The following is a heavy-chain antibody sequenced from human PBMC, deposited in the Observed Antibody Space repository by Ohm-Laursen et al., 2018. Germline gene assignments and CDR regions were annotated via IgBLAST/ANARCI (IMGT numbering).Heavy chain of an antibody. V-gene: IGHV1-8*01. CDR2: MNPKSGDT. CDR1: GYTFTSYD. D-gene: IGHD1-7*01. Sequence: SVTVSCKASGYTFTSYDIHWVRQASGQGLEWMGWMNPKSGDTGYAHKFQGRVTMARNASISTANMEMSSLRSEDTAVYYCARGRLSGTRRALDIWGQGTMVTVSS. J-gene: IGHJ3*02. CDR3: ARGRLSGTRRALDI.